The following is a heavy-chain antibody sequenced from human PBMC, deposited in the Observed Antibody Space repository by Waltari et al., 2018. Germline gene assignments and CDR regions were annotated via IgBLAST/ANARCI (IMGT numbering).Heavy chain of an antibody. CDR3: AKGIYSAGWYAGVDS. J-gene: IGHJ4*02. V-gene: IGHV3-23*01. Sequence: EVQLFASGGGLVQRGGSLRLPCVASGFLFSGSALTWARQAPGQGLEWVSGTDANGAATYYAGSVKGRFTISRDNSKNTLYLEMSSLGAEDTAVYYCAKGIYSAGWYAGVDSWGQGTLVTVSS. D-gene: IGHD6-19*01. CDR1: GFLFSGSA. CDR2: TDANGAAT.